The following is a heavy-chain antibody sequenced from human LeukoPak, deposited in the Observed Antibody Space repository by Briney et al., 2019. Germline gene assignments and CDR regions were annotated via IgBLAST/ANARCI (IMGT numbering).Heavy chain of an antibody. Sequence: GGSLRLSCVVSGIIFRDAWMNWVRQAPGKGLEWVANIKQDGSEKYYVDSVKGRFTISRDNAKNSLYLQMNSLRAEDTAVYYCARDLVYYDSSGVNPAFDYWGQGTLVTVSS. CDR1: GIIFRDAW. D-gene: IGHD3-22*01. J-gene: IGHJ4*02. CDR3: ARDLVYYDSSGVNPAFDY. CDR2: IKQDGSEK. V-gene: IGHV3-7*01.